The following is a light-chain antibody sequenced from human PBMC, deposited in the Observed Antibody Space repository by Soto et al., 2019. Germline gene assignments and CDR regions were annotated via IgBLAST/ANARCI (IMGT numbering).Light chain of an antibody. CDR1: SSDVGGYNY. V-gene: IGLV2-14*01. CDR2: EVS. CDR3: SSYTSISTVV. Sequence: QSVLTQPASVSGSPGQSITITCTGTSSDVGGYNYVSWYQQHPGKAPKLMIYEVSNRPSGVSNRFSGSKSGTTASLTISGLQAEDEADYYCSSYTSISTVVFGGGTKLTVL. J-gene: IGLJ2*01.